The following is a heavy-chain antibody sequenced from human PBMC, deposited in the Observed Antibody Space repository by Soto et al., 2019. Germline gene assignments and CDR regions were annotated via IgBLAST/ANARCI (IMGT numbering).Heavy chain of an antibody. V-gene: IGHV3-30-3*01. J-gene: IGHJ5*02. CDR1: GFTFSSYA. CDR3: ARDWNYYDSSGPSWFDP. Sequence: QVQLVESGGGVVQPGRSLRLSCAASGFTFSSYAMHWVRQAPGKGLEWVAVISYDGSNKYYADSVKGRFTISRDNSKNTLYLQMNSLRAEDTAVYYCARDWNYYDSSGPSWFDPWGQGTLVTVSS. D-gene: IGHD3-22*01. CDR2: ISYDGSNK.